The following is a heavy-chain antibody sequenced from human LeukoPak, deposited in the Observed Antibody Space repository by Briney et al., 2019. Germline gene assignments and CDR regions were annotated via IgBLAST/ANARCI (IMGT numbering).Heavy chain of an antibody. J-gene: IGHJ4*02. CDR2: INPNSGGT. V-gene: IGHV1-2*02. CDR1: GYTFTGYY. Sequence: GASVKVSCKASGYTFTGYYMHWVRQAPGQGLEWMGWINPNSGGTNYAQKFQGRVTMTRDTSISTAYMELSRLRSDDTAVYYCAPSGGLDRAEEVKSGFDYWGQGTLVTVSS. CDR3: APSGGLDRAEEVKSGFDY. D-gene: IGHD4-23*01.